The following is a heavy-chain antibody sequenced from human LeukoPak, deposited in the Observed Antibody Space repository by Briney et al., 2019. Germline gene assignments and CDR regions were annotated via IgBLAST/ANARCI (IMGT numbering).Heavy chain of an antibody. Sequence: PSETLSLTCTVSGSSIDSGYYWGWIRQHPGKGLEWIGYIYYSGSTYYNPSLKSRVTISVDTSKNQFSLKLSSVTAADTAVYYCARDCGVIPARGDPTWPAGWFDPWGQGTLVTVSS. V-gene: IGHV4-31*03. D-gene: IGHD3-22*01. J-gene: IGHJ5*02. CDR1: GSSIDSGYY. CDR3: ARDCGVIPARGDPTWPAGWFDP. CDR2: IYYSGST.